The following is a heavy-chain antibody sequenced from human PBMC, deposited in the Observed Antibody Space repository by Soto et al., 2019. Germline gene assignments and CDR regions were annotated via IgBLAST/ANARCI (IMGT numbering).Heavy chain of an antibody. Sequence: SETLSLTCTVSGASISSHYWSWIRQPPGKGLEWIGYIYYSGSTNNNPSLKSRVTISLDTSKNQFSLKLSSVTAADTAVYYCARRYSSSFDYWGQGTLVTVSS. V-gene: IGHV4-59*08. CDR2: IYYSGST. J-gene: IGHJ4*02. D-gene: IGHD6-13*01. CDR1: GASISSHY. CDR3: ARRYSSSFDY.